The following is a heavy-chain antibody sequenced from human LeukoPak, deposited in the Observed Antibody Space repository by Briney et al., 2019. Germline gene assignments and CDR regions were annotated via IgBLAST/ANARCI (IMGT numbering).Heavy chain of an antibody. Sequence: PGGSLRLSCAASGFTFSSYEMNWVRQAPGKGLEWVSYISSSGSTIYYADSVKGRFTISRDNAQHILYLQMNSLRAEDSAMYYCASYEWGATRDYWGQGTLVTVSS. CDR2: ISSSGSTI. V-gene: IGHV3-48*03. CDR3: ASYEWGATRDY. CDR1: GFTFSSYE. J-gene: IGHJ4*02. D-gene: IGHD1-26*01.